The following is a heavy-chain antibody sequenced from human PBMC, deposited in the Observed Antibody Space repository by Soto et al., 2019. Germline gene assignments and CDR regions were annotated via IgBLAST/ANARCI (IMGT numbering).Heavy chain of an antibody. D-gene: IGHD1-26*01. V-gene: IGHV3-30*04. CDR3: ARSGSSFPFDY. J-gene: IGHJ4*02. Sequence: QVQLVESGGGVVQPGRYLRLSCEASGFTFISYAMHWVRQAPGKGLEWVSLISVDGSKKQYADSVKGRFTISRDNSKSTLSLQMNSLTIQDTAVYYCARSGSSFPFDYWGQGTLVPVSS. CDR1: GFTFISYA. CDR2: ISVDGSKK.